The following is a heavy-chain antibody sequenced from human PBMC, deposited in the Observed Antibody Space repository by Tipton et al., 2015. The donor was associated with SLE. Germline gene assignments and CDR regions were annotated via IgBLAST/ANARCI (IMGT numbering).Heavy chain of an antibody. Sequence: GSLRLSCTVSGGSISSHYWSWIRQPPGKGLEWIAYTYTSGSTNYNPSLKSRVTISVDTSKNQFSLELSSVTAADTAVYYCARHRNIVAAHYYYGMDVWGQGTTVTVSS. CDR2: TYTSGST. D-gene: IGHD5-12*01. J-gene: IGHJ6*02. V-gene: IGHV4-4*09. CDR1: GGSISSHY. CDR3: ARHRNIVAAHYYYGMDV.